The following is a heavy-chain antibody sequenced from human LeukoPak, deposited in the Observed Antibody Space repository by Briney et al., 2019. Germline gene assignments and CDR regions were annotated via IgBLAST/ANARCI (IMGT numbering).Heavy chain of an antibody. V-gene: IGHV4-39*01. D-gene: IGHD2-15*01. CDR2: MYHSGNT. CDR3: ATQQCSGGSCYSRAIWFDP. J-gene: IGHJ5*02. CDR1: GGSISSSSYY. Sequence: SETLSLTCTVSGGSISSSSYYWGWLRQPPGKGLEWIASMYHSGNTYYNPSLKSRVTVSVDTSKNQSSLKLNSVTAADTAVYYCATQQCSGGSCYSRAIWFDPWGQGTLVTVSS.